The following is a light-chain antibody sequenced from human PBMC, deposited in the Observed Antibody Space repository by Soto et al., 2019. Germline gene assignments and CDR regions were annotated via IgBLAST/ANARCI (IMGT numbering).Light chain of an antibody. CDR3: AVWDDKLGVV. Sequence: QSVLTQPPSASGTPGQRVTISCSGSSSNIGKNTVNWYQQLPGTAPKLLIYGNNQRPSGVPDRFSGSKSGTSASLAISGLQSEDEADYYCAVWDDKLGVVFGGGTKVTVL. CDR1: SSNIGKNT. J-gene: IGLJ2*01. CDR2: GNN. V-gene: IGLV1-44*01.